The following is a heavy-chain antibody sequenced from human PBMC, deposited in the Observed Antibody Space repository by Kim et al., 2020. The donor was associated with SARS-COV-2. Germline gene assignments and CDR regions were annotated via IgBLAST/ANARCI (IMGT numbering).Heavy chain of an antibody. D-gene: IGHD7-27*01. Sequence: SETLSLTCAVYGGSFRVYYWSWIRQPPGKGLEWIGEINHSGSTNYNPSLKSRVTISVDTSKNQFSLKLSSVTAADTAVYYCARGLWGRRFDYWGQGTLVTVSS. CDR3: ARGLWGRRFDY. J-gene: IGHJ4*02. CDR2: INHSGST. V-gene: IGHV4-34*01. CDR1: GGSFRVYY.